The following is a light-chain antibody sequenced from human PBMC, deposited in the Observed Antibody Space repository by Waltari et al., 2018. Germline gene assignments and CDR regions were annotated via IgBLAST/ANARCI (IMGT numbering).Light chain of an antibody. CDR1: NYNIGSGP. CDR2: SND. CDR3: ATWDGRVNGVL. V-gene: IGLV1-44*01. Sequence: QSVLTQAPSVSGTPGQRVTISCSGTNYNIGSGPVNWYQQVPGMSPKLLIYSNDQRASGVPDRFSGSKSGTSASLAISGLQSEDEADYYCATWDGRVNGVLFGGGTKVTVL. J-gene: IGLJ2*01.